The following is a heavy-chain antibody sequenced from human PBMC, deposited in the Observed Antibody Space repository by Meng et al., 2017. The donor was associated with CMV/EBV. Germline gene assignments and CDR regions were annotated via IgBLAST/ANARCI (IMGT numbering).Heavy chain of an antibody. J-gene: IGHJ2*01. D-gene: IGHD3-22*01. V-gene: IGHV1-69*12. CDR2: IIPIFGTA. Sequence: QVQLVQAGAEVKKPGSSVKVSCKASGGTFSSYAISWVRQAPGQGLEWMGGIIPIFGTATYAQKFQGRVTITADESTSTAYMELSSLRSEDTAVYYCARGYYDSSGYNFDLWGRGTLVTVSS. CDR1: GGTFSSYA. CDR3: ARGYYDSSGYNFDL.